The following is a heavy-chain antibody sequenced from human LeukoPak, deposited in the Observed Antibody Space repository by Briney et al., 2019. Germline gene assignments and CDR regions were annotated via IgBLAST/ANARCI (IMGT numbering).Heavy chain of an antibody. CDR2: ISHDGSNK. V-gene: IGHV3-30-3*01. Sequence: GGSLRLSCAASGFTFSSYAMHWVRQAPGKGLEWVAVISHDGSNKYYADSVKGRFTISRDNSKNTLYLQMNSLRAEDTAVYYCARNLEMATIILGYWGQGTLVTVSS. J-gene: IGHJ4*02. D-gene: IGHD5-24*01. CDR3: ARNLEMATIILGY. CDR1: GFTFSSYA.